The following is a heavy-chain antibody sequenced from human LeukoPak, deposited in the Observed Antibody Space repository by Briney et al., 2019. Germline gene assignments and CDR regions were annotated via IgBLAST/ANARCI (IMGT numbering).Heavy chain of an antibody. CDR3: AKDRGF. CDR1: GFTFSTFA. J-gene: IGHJ4*02. D-gene: IGHD3-22*01. V-gene: IGHV3-23*01. CDR2: VSGSGGGI. Sequence: GGSLRLSCAASGFTFSTFAMSWVRQAPGKGLEWVSAVSGSGGGIYYADSVKGRFTISRDNSKNTLYPQMNSLRAEDSAVYYCAKDRGFWGQGTLVTVSS.